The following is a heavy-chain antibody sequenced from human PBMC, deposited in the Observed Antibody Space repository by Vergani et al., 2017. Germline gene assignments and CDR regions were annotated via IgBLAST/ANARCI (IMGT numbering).Heavy chain of an antibody. D-gene: IGHD3-3*01. Sequence: EVQVVESGGGLVQPGGSLRLSCAASGFTFDEYHMHWVRQVPGKGLEWVSGSTSNSGGIDYTASVKGRFTISRDNARNTLFLQMNSLRAEDTALYYCLKDSGAICGVITSSLYYYYYMDVWGKGTTVTVSS. CDR2: STSNSGGI. CDR3: LKDSGAICGVITSSLYYYYYMDV. V-gene: IGHV3-9*01. J-gene: IGHJ6*03. CDR1: GFTFDEYH.